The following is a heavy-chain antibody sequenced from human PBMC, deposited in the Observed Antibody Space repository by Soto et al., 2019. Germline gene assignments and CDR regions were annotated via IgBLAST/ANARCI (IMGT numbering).Heavy chain of an antibody. V-gene: IGHV3-15*01. CDR1: GFTFANAW. CDR3: LTERGAGSYNGYAREDH. CDR2: MKSITDAGTT. D-gene: IGHD5-12*01. J-gene: IGHJ4*02. Sequence: EVQLVQSGGGLVKPGGSLTLSCAGSGFTFANAWVRWVRQAPGKGVEWVGRMKSITDAGTTDLAAPVKGRFSISRDESKNTWYLRMTNVKVEDTALYYCLTERGAGSYNGYAREDHWGQGTLVTVSS.